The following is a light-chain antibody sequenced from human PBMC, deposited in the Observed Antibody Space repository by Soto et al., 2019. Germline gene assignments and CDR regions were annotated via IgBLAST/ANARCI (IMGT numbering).Light chain of an antibody. V-gene: IGKV3-15*01. CDR2: GAS. CDR1: QSVSSN. CDR3: QQYNNWPESYT. Sequence: EIAMTQSPATLSVSPGERATLSCRASQSVSSNLAWYQQKPGQAPRLLIYGASTRATGIPARFSGSGSGTEFTLTISSLQSEDFAVYYCQQYNNWPESYTFGQGTKLEIK. J-gene: IGKJ2*01.